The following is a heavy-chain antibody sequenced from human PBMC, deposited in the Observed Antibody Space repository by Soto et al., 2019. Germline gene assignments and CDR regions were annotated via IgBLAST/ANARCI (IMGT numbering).Heavy chain of an antibody. D-gene: IGHD2-15*01. J-gene: IGHJ6*02. Sequence: QVQLVESGGGVVQPGRSLRLSCAASGFTFSSYGMHWVRQAPGKGLEWVAVIWYDGTNKYYADSVKGRFTISRDNSKNTLDLQRNGVRAEGTAVYYCARDRGDRGGKRYYCGMDVWGQGSTVTVSS. V-gene: IGHV3-33*01. CDR3: ARDRGDRGGKRYYCGMDV. CDR1: GFTFSSYG. CDR2: IWYDGTNK.